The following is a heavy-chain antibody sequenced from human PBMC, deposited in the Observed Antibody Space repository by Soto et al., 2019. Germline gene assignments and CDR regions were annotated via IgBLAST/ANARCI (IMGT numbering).Heavy chain of an antibody. J-gene: IGHJ4*02. CDR1: GFTFDDYA. CDR3: AKSGRYSSGWYDY. V-gene: IGHV3-9*01. Sequence: GGSLRLSCAASGFTFDDYAMHWVRQAPGKGLEWVSGISWNSGSIGYADPVKGRFTISRDNAKNSLYLQMNSLRAEDTALYYCAKSGRYSSGWYDYWGQGTLVTVSS. D-gene: IGHD6-19*01. CDR2: ISWNSGSI.